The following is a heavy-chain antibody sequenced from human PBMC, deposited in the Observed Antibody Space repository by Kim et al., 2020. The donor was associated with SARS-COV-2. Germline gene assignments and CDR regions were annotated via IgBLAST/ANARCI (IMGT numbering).Heavy chain of an antibody. Sequence: ASVKVSCKTSGYTFTNYYVHWVRRAPGQGLEWMGLINPSDGVPNYTQKFQGRLTVTSDPSASTVYMELSSLTSEDTAVYYCVREYIGNAGGAFDIWGQGTMVTVS. J-gene: IGHJ3*02. D-gene: IGHD3-10*01. CDR1: GYTFTNYY. CDR3: VREYIGNAGGAFDI. V-gene: IGHV1-46*01. CDR2: INPSDGVP.